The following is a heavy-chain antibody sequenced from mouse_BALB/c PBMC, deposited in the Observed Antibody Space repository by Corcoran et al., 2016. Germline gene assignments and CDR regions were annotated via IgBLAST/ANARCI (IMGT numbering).Heavy chain of an antibody. CDR2: INTYTGEP. J-gene: IGHJ4*01. CDR1: GYTFTNYG. V-gene: IGHV9-3-1*01. CDR3: ARWYDYAMDY. D-gene: IGHD2-3*01. Sequence: QIQLVQSGPELKKPGETVKISCKASGYTFTNYGMNWVKQAPGKGLKWMGWINTYTGEPTYADDFKGRFAFSLETSASTAYLQINNLKNEDTATYFCARWYDYAMDYWGQGTSVTVSS.